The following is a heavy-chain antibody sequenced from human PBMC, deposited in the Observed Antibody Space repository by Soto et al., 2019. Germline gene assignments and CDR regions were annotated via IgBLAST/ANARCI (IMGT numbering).Heavy chain of an antibody. V-gene: IGHV3-23*01. CDR1: GFTFSSFA. Sequence: GGSLRLSCSISGFTFSSFAMSWVRQAPGKGLEWVSSIGSTDDKAYYADSVEGRFTISRDNSRNTLYLQMSSLRVEDTAVYFCAKDRWTDGSSSSGLDFWGHGTLVTVSS. J-gene: IGHJ4*01. CDR3: AKDRWTDGSSSSGLDF. CDR2: IGSTDDKA. D-gene: IGHD6-6*01.